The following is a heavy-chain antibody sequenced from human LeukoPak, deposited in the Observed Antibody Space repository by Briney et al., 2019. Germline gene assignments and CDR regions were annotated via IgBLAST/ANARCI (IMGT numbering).Heavy chain of an antibody. CDR3: ARAWDYYDSRGFYLGYFDY. CDR2: IYYSGST. V-gene: IGHV4-59*01. J-gene: IGHJ4*02. CDR1: GGSFSTYY. Sequence: PSETLSLTCTVSGGSFSTYYWSWIRQPPGKGLEWIGYIYYSGSTNYNPSLKSRVTISVDMSKNQFSLKLSYVTAADTAVYYCARAWDYYDSRGFYLGYFDYWGQGTLVTVSS. D-gene: IGHD3-22*01.